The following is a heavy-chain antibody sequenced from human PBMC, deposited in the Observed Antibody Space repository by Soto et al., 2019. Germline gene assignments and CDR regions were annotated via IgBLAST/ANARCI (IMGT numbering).Heavy chain of an antibody. Sequence: SETLSLTCTVSGGSISSSIYYWGWIRQPPGNGLEWIGSIYYIGSTYYDPSLKSRVTISVDTSKNQFSLKLSSVTAADTAVYYCASPGGGNYYYYGMDVWGQGP. CDR3: ASPGGGNYYYYGMDV. CDR1: GGSISSSIYY. V-gene: IGHV4-39*01. D-gene: IGHD2-15*01. J-gene: IGHJ6*02. CDR2: IYYIGST.